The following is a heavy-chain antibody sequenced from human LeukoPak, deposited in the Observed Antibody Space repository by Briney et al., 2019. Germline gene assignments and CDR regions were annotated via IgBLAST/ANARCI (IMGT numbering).Heavy chain of an antibody. D-gene: IGHD6-19*01. Sequence: SETLSLTCTVSGGSISSSSYYWGWIRQPPGKGLEWIGSIYYSGSTYYNPSLKSRVTISVDTSKNQFSLKLSSVTAADTAVYYCARHPTSIAVAGARPNWFDPWGQGTLVTVSS. J-gene: IGHJ5*02. V-gene: IGHV4-39*01. CDR2: IYYSGST. CDR1: GGSISSSSYY. CDR3: ARHPTSIAVAGARPNWFDP.